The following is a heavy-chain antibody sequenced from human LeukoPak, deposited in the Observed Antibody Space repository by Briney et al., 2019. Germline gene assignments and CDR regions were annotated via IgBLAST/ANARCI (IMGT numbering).Heavy chain of an antibody. J-gene: IGHJ4*02. D-gene: IGHD2-15*01. CDR1: GGSISSSSYY. Sequence: PSETLSLTCTVSGGSISSSSYYWGWIRQPPGKGLEWIGSIYYSGSTYYNPSLKSRVTISVDTSKNQFSLKLSSVTAADTAVYYCAGGAEVLGVVPLYYFDYWGQGTLVTVSS. CDR2: IYYSGST. V-gene: IGHV4-39*01. CDR3: AGGAEVLGVVPLYYFDY.